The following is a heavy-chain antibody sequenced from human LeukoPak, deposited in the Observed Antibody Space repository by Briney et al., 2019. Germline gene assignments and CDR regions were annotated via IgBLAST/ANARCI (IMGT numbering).Heavy chain of an antibody. Sequence: PSETLSLTCAVYGGSVSGYYWSWIRQPPGKGLEWIGEINHSGSTNYNPSLKSRVTISVDTSKNQFSLKLSSVTAADTAVYYCARGLVRSGYCSSTSCLLSGYYYGMDVWGQGTTVTVSS. CDR2: INHSGST. V-gene: IGHV4-34*01. J-gene: IGHJ6*02. CDR3: ARGLVRSGYCSSTSCLLSGYYYGMDV. CDR1: GGSVSGYY. D-gene: IGHD2-2*01.